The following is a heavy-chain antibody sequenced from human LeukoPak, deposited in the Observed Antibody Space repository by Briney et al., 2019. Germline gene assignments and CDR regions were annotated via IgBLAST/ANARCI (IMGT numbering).Heavy chain of an antibody. J-gene: IGHJ1*01. Sequence: PGGSLRLSCAASGFTFSSYGMHWLRQAPGKGLVGGAFIRYGKSNKYYADSGKGRFTIARDNYKNTLYLQLTSLRAEDTAVYYCAKDPVVVPAAKYFQHWGQGTLVTVSS. V-gene: IGHV3-30*02. CDR2: IRYGKSNK. CDR3: AKDPVVVPAAKYFQH. CDR1: GFTFSSYG. D-gene: IGHD2-2*01.